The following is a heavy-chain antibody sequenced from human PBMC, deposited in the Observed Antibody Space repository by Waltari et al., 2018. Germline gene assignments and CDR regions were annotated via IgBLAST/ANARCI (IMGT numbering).Heavy chain of an antibody. CDR1: GFTFSAYW. V-gene: IGHV3-74*01. CDR2: INTDGSTT. Sequence: EVQLVESGGGLVQPGGSLRLSCAASGFTFSAYWMHWVRQAPGQGLVWVSHINTDGSTTGYADSVRGRFTISRDTAKNTLFLQMNSLRAEDTAVYYCARGRRDYYGSGSYFPDWYFDLWGRGTLVTVSS. D-gene: IGHD3-10*01. J-gene: IGHJ2*01. CDR3: ARGRRDYYGSGSYFPDWYFDL.